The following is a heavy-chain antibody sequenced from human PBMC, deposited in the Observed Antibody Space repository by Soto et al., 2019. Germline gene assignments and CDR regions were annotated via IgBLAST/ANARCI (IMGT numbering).Heavy chain of an antibody. CDR2: MYHSGSA. J-gene: IGHJ6*02. Sequence: SETLSLTCTVSGNSISGVYYWGWIRQPPGKGLEWIAGMYHSGSADYNPSLKSRVTMSVDTSKSQLSLKVKSVTAADTAVYYCARNRGISGDYYGMDVWGQGTTVTVSS. CDR3: ARNRGISGDYYGMDV. CDR1: GNSISGVYY. D-gene: IGHD1-26*01. V-gene: IGHV4-38-2*02.